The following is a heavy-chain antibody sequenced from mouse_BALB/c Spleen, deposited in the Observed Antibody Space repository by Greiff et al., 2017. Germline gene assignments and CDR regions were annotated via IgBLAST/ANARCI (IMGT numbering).Heavy chain of an antibody. J-gene: IGHJ3*01. CDR1: GYTFTDYV. V-gene: IGHV1-77*01. D-gene: IGHD2-13*01. CDR3: ARGGDYWFAY. CDR2: IYPGSGST. Sequence: VQLQQSGPELVKPGASVKMSCKASGYTFTDYVISWVKQRTGQGLEWIGEIYPGSGSTYYNEKFKGKATLTADKSSNTAYMQLSSLTSEDSAVYFCARGGDYWFAYWGQGTLVTVSA.